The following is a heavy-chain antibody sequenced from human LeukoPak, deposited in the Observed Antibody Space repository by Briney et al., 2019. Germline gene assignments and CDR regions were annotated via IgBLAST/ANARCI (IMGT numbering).Heavy chain of an antibody. CDR3: ARGRYRYSYDY. CDR1: GYIFTDHF. CDR2: IRPTDGAT. Sequence: ASVRVSFKASGYIFTDHFFHWVRQAPGQGLEWMGWIRPTDGATKVAQKFQGRVTLTRDTSISTVYMEMSGLRFDDTAMYYCARGRYRYSYDYWGQGTLVTVSS. D-gene: IGHD1-26*01. V-gene: IGHV1-2*02. J-gene: IGHJ4*02.